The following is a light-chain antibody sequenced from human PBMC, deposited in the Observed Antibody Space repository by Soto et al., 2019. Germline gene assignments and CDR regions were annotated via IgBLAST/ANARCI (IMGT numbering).Light chain of an antibody. V-gene: IGLV2-14*01. Sequence: QSALTQPASVSGSPGQSITISFTGTSSDVGGYNYVSWYQQHPGKAPKLMIYDVSNRPSGVSNRFSGSKSGNTASLTISGLQAEDEADYYCSSYTSSRPVFGGGTKLTVL. CDR1: SSDVGGYNY. CDR2: DVS. J-gene: IGLJ2*01. CDR3: SSYTSSRPV.